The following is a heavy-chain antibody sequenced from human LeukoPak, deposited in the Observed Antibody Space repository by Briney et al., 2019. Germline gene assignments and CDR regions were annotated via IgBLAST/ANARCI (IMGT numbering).Heavy chain of an antibody. CDR1: GDSISSYS. Sequence: PSETLSLTCTVSGDSISSYSWSWIRQPPGKGLEWIGNISYTGSTNYSPSLRSRVTMSVDTSKNQFSLKLSSVTAADTAVYYCARSEYSYGADAFDIWGQGTMVTVSS. D-gene: IGHD5-18*01. J-gene: IGHJ3*02. CDR2: ISYTGST. V-gene: IGHV4-59*01. CDR3: ARSEYSYGADAFDI.